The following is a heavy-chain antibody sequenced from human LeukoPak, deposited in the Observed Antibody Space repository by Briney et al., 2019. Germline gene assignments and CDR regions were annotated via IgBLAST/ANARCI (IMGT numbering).Heavy chain of an antibody. D-gene: IGHD2-2*01. CDR3: ARENAVVVVVAADASDI. CDR2: ISSSGSTI. CDR1: GFTFSSYE. J-gene: IGHJ3*02. V-gene: IGHV3-48*03. Sequence: GGSLRLSCAASGFTFSSYEMNWVRQAPGKGLEWVSSISSSGSTIYYADSVKGRLPISRDNAKNSLYLRMNSLRAEDTAVYYCARENAVVVVVAADASDIWGRGTMVTVSS.